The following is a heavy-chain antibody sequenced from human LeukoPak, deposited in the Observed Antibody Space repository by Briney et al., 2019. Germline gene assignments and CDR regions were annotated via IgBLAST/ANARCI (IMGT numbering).Heavy chain of an antibody. D-gene: IGHD2-2*01. CDR1: GFSLRTSGVG. CDR3: AHRGYCSSTSCYDY. CDR2: IYWDDDK. Sequence: SGPTLVKPTQTLTLTCTFSGFSLRTSGVGVGWIRLPPGKALEWLALIYWDDDKRYSPSLKSRLTITKDTSKNQVVLTMTNMDPVDTATYYCAHRGYCSSTSCYDYWGQGTLVTVSS. V-gene: IGHV2-5*02. J-gene: IGHJ4*02.